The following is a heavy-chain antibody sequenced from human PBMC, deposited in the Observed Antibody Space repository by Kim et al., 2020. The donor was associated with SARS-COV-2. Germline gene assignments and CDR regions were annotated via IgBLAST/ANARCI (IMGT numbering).Heavy chain of an antibody. J-gene: IGHJ3*02. CDR3: ARGHQGAFGVAFDI. CDR1: GGSFSGYY. CDR2: INHSGST. Sequence: SETLSLTCAVYGGSFSGYYWSWIGQPPGKGLEWIGEINHSGSTNYNPSLKSRVTISVDTSKNQFSLKLSSVTAADTAVYYCARGHQGAFGVAFDIWGQGTMVTVSS. D-gene: IGHD2-8*01. V-gene: IGHV4-34*01.